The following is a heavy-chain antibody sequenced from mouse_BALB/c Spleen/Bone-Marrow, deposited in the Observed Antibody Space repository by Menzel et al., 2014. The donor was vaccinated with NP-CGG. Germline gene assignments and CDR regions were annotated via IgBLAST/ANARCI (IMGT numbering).Heavy chain of an antibody. CDR1: SYTFTSYW. V-gene: IGHV1S81*02. Sequence: VQLVESGAELVKPGASVKLSCKASSYTFTSYWMHWVKQRPGQGLEWIGEINPSNGRTNYNEKFKSKATLTVDKSSSTAYMQLSSLTSEDSAVYYCARDYDYWYFDVWGAGTTVAVSS. CDR2: INPSNGRT. CDR3: ARDYDYWYFDV. D-gene: IGHD2-4*01. J-gene: IGHJ1*01.